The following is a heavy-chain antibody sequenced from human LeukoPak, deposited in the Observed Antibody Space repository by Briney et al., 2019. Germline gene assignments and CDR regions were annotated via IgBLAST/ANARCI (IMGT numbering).Heavy chain of an antibody. CDR2: IYYSGST. D-gene: IGHD3-10*01. J-gene: IGHJ4*02. CDR3: ARRGGSGRSFDY. CDR1: GASVSSGGYY. Sequence: SETLSLTCTVSGASVSSGGYYWSWIRQPPGKGLEWIGYIYYSGSTNNNPSLKSRVTISVDTSKNQFSLKVSSVTAADTAVYYCARRGGSGRSFDYWGQGTLVTVSS. V-gene: IGHV4-61*08.